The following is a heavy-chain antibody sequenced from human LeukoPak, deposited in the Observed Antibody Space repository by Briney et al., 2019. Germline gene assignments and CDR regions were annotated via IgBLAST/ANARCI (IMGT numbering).Heavy chain of an antibody. CDR3: ARAPTVTTIFGD. Sequence: GGSLRLSCAASGFTVSTNYISWVRQAPGKGLEWVSIIHSAGTVFYADSVKGRFTISRDSSRNTVYLLLNNVRAEDTAMYYCARAPTVTTIFGDWGQGTLVTVSS. CDR1: GFTVSTNY. V-gene: IGHV3-53*01. D-gene: IGHD4-17*01. CDR2: IHSAGTV. J-gene: IGHJ4*02.